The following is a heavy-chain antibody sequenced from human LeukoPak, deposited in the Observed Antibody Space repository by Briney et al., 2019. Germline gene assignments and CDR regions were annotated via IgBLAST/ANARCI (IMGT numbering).Heavy chain of an antibody. J-gene: IGHJ4*02. D-gene: IGHD6-13*01. CDR1: GFTFSRYW. Sequence: PGGSLRLSCAASGFTFSRYWMSWLRQAPGKGLEWVANIKQDGSEKYYVDSVEGRFTISRDNAKNSLSLQMNSLRAEDTAVYYCARADSSSWYGFWGQGTLVTVSS. V-gene: IGHV3-7*01. CDR2: IKQDGSEK. CDR3: ARADSSSWYGF.